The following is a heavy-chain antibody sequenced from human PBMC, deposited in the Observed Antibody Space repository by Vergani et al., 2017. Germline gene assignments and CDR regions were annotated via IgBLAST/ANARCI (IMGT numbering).Heavy chain of an antibody. D-gene: IGHD1/OR15-1a*01. J-gene: IGHJ6*02. Sequence: QVQLVQSGAEVKKPGSSVKVSCKASGGTFSSYAISWVRQAPGQGLEWMGRIIPIFGTANYAQKFQGRVTITADESTSTAYMELSSLRSEDTAVYYCARDARALAYLATNYYDYGMDVWGQGTTVTVSS. CDR2: IIPIFGTA. V-gene: IGHV1-69*18. CDR3: ARDARALAYLATNYYDYGMDV. CDR1: GGTFSSYA.